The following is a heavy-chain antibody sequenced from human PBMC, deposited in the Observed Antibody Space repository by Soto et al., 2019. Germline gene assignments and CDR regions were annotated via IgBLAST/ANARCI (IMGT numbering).Heavy chain of an antibody. CDR1: GDSVSSVGFH. CDR2: IYNGGST. CDR3: ARAPVGLDTISYFDY. V-gene: IGHV4-30-4*01. J-gene: IGHJ4*02. D-gene: IGHD3-3*01. Sequence: SETLSLTCTVSGDSVSSVGFHWAWLRRPPGKGLEWVGYIYNGGSTYYRPSLESRMHMSLDATRSHYSLRLTSVTAADTAVYFCARAPVGLDTISYFDYWGQGKLVTVSS.